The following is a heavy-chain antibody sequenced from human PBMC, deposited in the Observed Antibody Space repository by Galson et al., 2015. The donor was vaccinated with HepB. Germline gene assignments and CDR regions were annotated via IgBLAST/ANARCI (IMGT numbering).Heavy chain of an antibody. V-gene: IGHV3-66*01. CDR3: ARGEGYYYDSSGSH. Sequence: SLRLSCAASGFTVSSNYMSWVRQAPGKGLEWVSVIYSGGSTYYADSVKGRFTISRDNSKNTLYLQMNSLRAEDTAVYYCARGEGYYYDSSGSHWGQGTLVTVSS. D-gene: IGHD3-22*01. CDR2: IYSGGST. CDR1: GFTVSSNY. J-gene: IGHJ4*02.